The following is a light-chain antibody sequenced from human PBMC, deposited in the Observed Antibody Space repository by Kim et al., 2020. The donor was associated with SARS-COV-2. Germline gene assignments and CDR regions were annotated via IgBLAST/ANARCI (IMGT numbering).Light chain of an antibody. CDR2: GAS. J-gene: IGKJ2*01. CDR3: QQYTNWPQT. CDR1: QSVNNN. Sequence: EIVMTQSPATLSVSPGERATLSCRASQSVNNNLAWYQQKPGQAPRLLIYGASTRATGIPARFSGSGSGTEFTLTISGLQSEDFAVYYCQQYTNWPQTFGQGTKLEIK. V-gene: IGKV3-15*01.